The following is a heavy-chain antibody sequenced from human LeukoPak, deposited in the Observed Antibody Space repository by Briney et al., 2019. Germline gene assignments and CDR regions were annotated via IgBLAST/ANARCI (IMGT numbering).Heavy chain of an antibody. D-gene: IGHD2-21*02. CDR3: ARGDAFSGDH. CDR1: GFSFTNFW. Sequence: GGSLRLSCAVSGFSFTNFWMSWVRQAPGRGLEWVANIHPEGNEKYHVESVKGRFTISRDNTKNLLFLQMNGLRVEDTAVYYRARGDAFSGDHWGQGTLVTVSS. J-gene: IGHJ4*02. CDR2: IHPEGNEK. V-gene: IGHV3-7*04.